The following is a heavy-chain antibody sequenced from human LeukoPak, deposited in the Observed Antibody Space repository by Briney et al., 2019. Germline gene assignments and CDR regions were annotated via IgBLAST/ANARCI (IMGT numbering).Heavy chain of an antibody. J-gene: IGHJ4*02. V-gene: IGHV4-34*01. D-gene: IGHD1-7*01. CDR2: INHSGST. CDR1: GGSFSGYY. Sequence: SETLPLTCAVYGGSFSGYYWSWIRQPPGKGLEWIGEINHSGSTNYNPSLKSRVTISVDTSKNQFSLKLSSVTAADTAVYYCARGQDGTTAFDYWGQGTLVTVSS. CDR3: ARGQDGTTAFDY.